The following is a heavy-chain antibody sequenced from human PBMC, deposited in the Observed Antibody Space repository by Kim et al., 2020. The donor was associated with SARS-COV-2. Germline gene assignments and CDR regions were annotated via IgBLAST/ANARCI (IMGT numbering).Heavy chain of an antibody. CDR2: T. J-gene: IGHJ4*02. Sequence: TYYNSSLKSRVTISVDTSKNQFSLKLSSVTAADTSMYYCARQGIGAADDYWGQGTLVTVSS. D-gene: IGHD6-13*01. V-gene: IGHV4-39*01. CDR3: ARQGIGAADDY.